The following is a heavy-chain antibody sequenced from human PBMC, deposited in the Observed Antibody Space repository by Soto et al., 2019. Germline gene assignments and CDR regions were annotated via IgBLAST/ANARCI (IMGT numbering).Heavy chain of an antibody. D-gene: IGHD3-3*01. CDR2: IWYDGSNK. CDR3: ARDPYYDFWSGEFYYYYVMDV. J-gene: IGHJ6*04. V-gene: IGHV3-33*01. Sequence: PGGSLRLSCAASGFTFSSYGMHWVRQAPGKGLEWVAVIWYDGSNKYYADSVKGRFTISRDNSKNTLYLQMNSLRAEDTAVYYCARDPYYDFWSGEFYYYYVMDVWGKGTTVTVSS. CDR1: GFTFSSYG.